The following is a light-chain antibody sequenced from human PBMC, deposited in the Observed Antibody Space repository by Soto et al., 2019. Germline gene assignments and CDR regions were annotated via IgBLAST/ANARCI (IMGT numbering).Light chain of an antibody. CDR3: QQYNNWPPIT. CDR1: QSVSSSY. CDR2: GAS. Sequence: IVLTQSPGTLSLSPGERATLSCRASQSVSSSYLAWYQQRPGQAPRLLIYGASTRATGIPARFSGSGSGTEFTLSISSLQSEDSAVYYCQQYNNWPPITFGQGTRLEIK. J-gene: IGKJ5*01. V-gene: IGKV3D-15*01.